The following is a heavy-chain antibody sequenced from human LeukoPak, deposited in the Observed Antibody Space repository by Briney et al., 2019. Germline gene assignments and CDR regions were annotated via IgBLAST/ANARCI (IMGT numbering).Heavy chain of an antibody. J-gene: IGHJ4*02. V-gene: IGHV4-59*12. CDR2: IYYSGST. CDR1: GGSISSYY. D-gene: IGHD5-24*01. Sequence: SETLSLTCTVSGGSISSYYWSWIRQPPGKGLEWIGYIYYSGSTNYNPSLKSRVTISVDTSKNQFSLKLSSVTAADTAVYYCARDSRRDGYNLDYWGRGTLVTVSS. CDR3: ARDSRRDGYNLDY.